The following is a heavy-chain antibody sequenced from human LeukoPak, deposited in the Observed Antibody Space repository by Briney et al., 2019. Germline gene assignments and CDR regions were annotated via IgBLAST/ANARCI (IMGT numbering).Heavy chain of an antibody. Sequence: PGGSLRLSCAASGFTFSSYSMNWVRQAPGQGLEWVSSISSSSSYIYYADSVKGRFTISRDNAKNSLYLQMSSLRAEDTAVYYCARVRGQLWFADGFDIWGQGTMATVSS. CDR2: ISSSSSYI. J-gene: IGHJ3*02. CDR1: GFTFSSYS. V-gene: IGHV3-21*01. CDR3: ARVRGQLWFADGFDI. D-gene: IGHD3-10*01.